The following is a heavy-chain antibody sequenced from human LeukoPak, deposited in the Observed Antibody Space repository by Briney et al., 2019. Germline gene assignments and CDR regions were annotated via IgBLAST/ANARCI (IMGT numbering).Heavy chain of an antibody. D-gene: IGHD3-9*01. Sequence: SETLSLTCTVSGYSISSGYYWGWIRQPPGKGLEWIGSIYHSGSTYYNPSLKSRVTISVDTSKNQFSLKLSSVTAADTAVYYCARGVLTGYYGDFDYWGQGTLVTVSS. CDR3: ARGVLTGYYGDFDY. V-gene: IGHV4-38-2*02. CDR1: GYSISSGYY. J-gene: IGHJ4*02. CDR2: IYHSGST.